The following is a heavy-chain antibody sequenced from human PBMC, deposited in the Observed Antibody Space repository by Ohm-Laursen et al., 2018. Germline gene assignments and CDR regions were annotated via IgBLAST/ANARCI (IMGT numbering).Heavy chain of an antibody. CDR2: VSPSNGNA. Sequence: ATVKISCKTSGYTFNHYGISWVRQATGQGPEWMGWVSPSNGNADSAQKFQGRLTMTRDISTNTAYMELNSLTSEDTAVYYCARNVGDGFDLWGQGTLVTVSS. J-gene: IGHJ4*02. D-gene: IGHD2-21*02. CDR1: GYTFNHYG. V-gene: IGHV1-8*02. CDR3: ARNVGDGFDL.